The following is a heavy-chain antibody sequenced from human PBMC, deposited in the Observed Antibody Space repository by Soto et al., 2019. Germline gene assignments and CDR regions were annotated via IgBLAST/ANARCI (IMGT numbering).Heavy chain of an antibody. D-gene: IGHD6-13*01. CDR3: ARETGYTTTWTNWFDP. CDR1: GFTFSSYG. Sequence: QVQLVESGGGVVQPGRSLRLSCAASGFTFSSYGMHWVRQAPGKGLEWVAVISYDGSNKYYADSVKGRFTISRDNAKNSLYLRVTSLRAEDTAFYYCARETGYTTTWTNWFDPWGQGTLVTVSS. CDR2: ISYDGSNK. V-gene: IGHV3-30*03. J-gene: IGHJ5*02.